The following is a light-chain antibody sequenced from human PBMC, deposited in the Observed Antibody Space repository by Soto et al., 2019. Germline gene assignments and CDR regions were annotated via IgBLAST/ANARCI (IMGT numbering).Light chain of an antibody. V-gene: IGKV3-11*01. CDR3: QQRSERPLT. CDR2: DAS. CDR1: QSVSTY. Sequence: EIVLTQSPATLSLSPGERATLSCRASQSVSTYLAWYQHKPGQAPSLLIYDASNRATGVPARFSGSGSGADFTLTITALEPEDFALYYCQQRSERPLTFGGGTKVDNK. J-gene: IGKJ4*01.